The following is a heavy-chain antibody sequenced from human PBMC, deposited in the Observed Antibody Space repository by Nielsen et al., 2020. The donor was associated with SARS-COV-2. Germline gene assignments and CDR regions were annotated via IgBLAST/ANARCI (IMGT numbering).Heavy chain of an antibody. CDR2: INPNSGGT. J-gene: IGHJ3*01. V-gene: IGHV1-2*06. CDR1: GYMFTGYY. Sequence: ASVKVSCKASGYMFTGYYIHWVRQAPGQGLEWMGRINPNSGGTNYAQKFQDRVTVTRDTSISTAYMELSRLRSDDTAVYYCSRGDDAFDLWGQGTMVTVSS. CDR3: SRGDDAFDL.